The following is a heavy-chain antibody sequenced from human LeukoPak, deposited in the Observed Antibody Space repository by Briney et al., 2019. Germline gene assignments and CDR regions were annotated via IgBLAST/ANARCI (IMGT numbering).Heavy chain of an antibody. Sequence: ASVKVSCKASGYTFTSYGISWVRQAPGQGLEWMGWISAYDGNTNYAQKLQGRVTMTTDTSTSTAYMELRSLRSDDTAVYYCAREVYSNYADDYWGQGTLVTVSS. D-gene: IGHD4-11*01. J-gene: IGHJ4*02. CDR2: ISAYDGNT. CDR1: GYTFTSYG. V-gene: IGHV1-18*01. CDR3: AREVYSNYADDY.